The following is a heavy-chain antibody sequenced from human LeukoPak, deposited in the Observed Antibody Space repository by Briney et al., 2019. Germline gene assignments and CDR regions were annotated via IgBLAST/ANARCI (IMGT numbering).Heavy chain of an antibody. CDR2: ISGNDGST. Sequence: GGSLRLSCAASGFTFSSYVMSWVRQAPGKGLEWVSLISGNDGSTYYADSVKGRFTISRDNPKNTLYLQMSSLRADDTAVYYCARRSVTTFDYWGQGTLVTVSS. CDR1: GFTFSSYV. J-gene: IGHJ4*02. D-gene: IGHD4-17*01. V-gene: IGHV3-23*01. CDR3: ARRSVTTFDY.